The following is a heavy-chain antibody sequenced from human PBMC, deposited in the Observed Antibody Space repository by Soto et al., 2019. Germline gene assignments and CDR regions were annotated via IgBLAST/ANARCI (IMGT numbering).Heavy chain of an antibody. Sequence: EVQLVESGGGLVKPGGSLRLSCAASGFTFSSYSMNWVRQAPGKGLEWVSSISSSSSYIYYADSVKGRFTISRDNAKNSLYLQMNSLRAEDTAVYYCARDPSGDDGGIAAAVGYWGQGTLVTVSS. V-gene: IGHV3-21*01. CDR2: ISSSSSYI. CDR1: GFTFSSYS. J-gene: IGHJ4*02. D-gene: IGHD6-13*01. CDR3: ARDPSGDDGGIAAAVGY.